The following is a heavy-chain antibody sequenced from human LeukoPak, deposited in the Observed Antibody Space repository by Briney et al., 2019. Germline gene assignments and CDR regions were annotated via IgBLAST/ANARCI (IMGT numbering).Heavy chain of an antibody. J-gene: IGHJ3*02. V-gene: IGHV4-34*01. Sequence: SETLSLTCAVYGGSFSGYYWSWIRQPPGKGLEWIGEINHSGSTNYNPSLKSRGTISVDTSKNQFSLKLSSVTAADTAVYYCARKTAAYYYDSSGLAAYAFDIWGQGTMVTVSS. CDR3: ARKTAAYYYDSSGLAAYAFDI. CDR1: GGSFSGYY. D-gene: IGHD3-22*01. CDR2: INHSGST.